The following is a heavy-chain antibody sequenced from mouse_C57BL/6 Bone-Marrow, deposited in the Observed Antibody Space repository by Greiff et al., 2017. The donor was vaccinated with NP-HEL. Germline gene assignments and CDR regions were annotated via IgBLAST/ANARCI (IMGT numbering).Heavy chain of an antibody. J-gene: IGHJ4*01. Sequence: EVQLQQSGAELVRPGASVKLSCTASGFNIKDDYMHWVKQRPEQGLEWIGWIDPENGDTEYASKFQGKATITADTSSNTAYLQLSSLTSEDTAVYYCTLYDGYTGAMDYWGQGTSVTVSS. D-gene: IGHD2-3*01. CDR2: IDPENGDT. CDR1: GFNIKDDY. CDR3: TLYDGYTGAMDY. V-gene: IGHV14-4*01.